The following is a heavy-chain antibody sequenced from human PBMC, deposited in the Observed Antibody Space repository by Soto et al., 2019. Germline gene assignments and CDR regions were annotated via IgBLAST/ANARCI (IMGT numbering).Heavy chain of an antibody. CDR1: GFIFSDHY. J-gene: IGHJ4*02. Sequence: GGSLRLSCAASGFIFSDHYMDWVRQAPGKGLEWVGRTRNKANSYTTEYAASVKGRFTISRDDSKNSLYLQMNSLKTEDTAVYYCATYSGSYYFSYWGQGTLVTVSS. V-gene: IGHV3-72*01. CDR2: TRNKANSYTT. CDR3: ATYSGSYYFSY. D-gene: IGHD1-26*01.